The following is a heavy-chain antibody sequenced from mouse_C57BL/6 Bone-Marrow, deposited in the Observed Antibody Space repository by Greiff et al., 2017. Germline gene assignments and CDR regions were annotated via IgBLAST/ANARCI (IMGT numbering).Heavy chain of an antibody. D-gene: IGHD1-1*01. CDR1: GFSLTSYA. Sequence: QVQLQQSGPGLVAPSQSLSITCTVSGFSLTSYAISWVRQPPGKGLEWLGVIWTGGGTNYNSALKSRLSISKDNSKSQVFLKMNSLQNDDTARYYCARNRGYGSSAWFAYWGQGTLVTVSA. CDR2: IWTGGGT. J-gene: IGHJ3*01. V-gene: IGHV2-9-1*01. CDR3: ARNRGYGSSAWFAY.